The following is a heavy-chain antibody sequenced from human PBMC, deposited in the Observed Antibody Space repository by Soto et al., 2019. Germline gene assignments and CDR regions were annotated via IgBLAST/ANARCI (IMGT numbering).Heavy chain of an antibody. CDR3: AKSMHDYGAH. CDR1: GFTFSSYS. CDR2: ISSGGISI. D-gene: IGHD4-17*01. V-gene: IGHV3-48*01. J-gene: IGHJ4*02. Sequence: EVQLVESGGGLVQPGGSLRLSCAASGFTFSSYSMNWVRQAPGKGLEWVSYISSGGISIYYADSVKGRFTISRDNAKNSLYLQMNSLRVDDMAVYYCAKSMHDYGAHWGQGTLVTVSS.